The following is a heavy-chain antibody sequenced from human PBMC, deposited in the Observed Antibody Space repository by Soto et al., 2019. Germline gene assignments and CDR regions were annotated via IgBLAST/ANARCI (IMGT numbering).Heavy chain of an antibody. CDR2: IYTSGST. D-gene: IGHD3-22*01. J-gene: IGHJ4*02. V-gene: IGHV4-4*07. CDR3: ARDEPYYDSSGSLNY. Sequence: TVSGGSISSYYWSWIRQPAGKGLEWIGRIYTSGSTNYNPSLKSRVTMSVDTSKNQFSLKLSSVTAADTAVYYCARDEPYYDSSGSLNYWGQGTLVTVSS. CDR1: GGSISSYY.